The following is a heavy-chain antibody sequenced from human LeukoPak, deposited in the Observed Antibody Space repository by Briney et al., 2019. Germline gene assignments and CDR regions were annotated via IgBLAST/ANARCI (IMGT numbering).Heavy chain of an antibody. V-gene: IGHV3-23*01. Sequence: GGSLRLSCAASGFTFSSYAMSWVRQAPGKGLEWVSAISGSGGSTYYADSVKGRFTISRDNSKNTLYLQMNSLRAEDTAVYYRASSHIAVAGTFDYWGQGTLVTVSS. CDR1: GFTFSSYA. CDR3: ASSHIAVAGTFDY. J-gene: IGHJ4*02. D-gene: IGHD6-19*01. CDR2: ISGSGGST.